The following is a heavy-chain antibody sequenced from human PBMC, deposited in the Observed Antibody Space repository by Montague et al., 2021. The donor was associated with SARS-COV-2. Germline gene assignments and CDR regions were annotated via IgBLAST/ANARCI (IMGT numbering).Heavy chain of an antibody. D-gene: IGHD3-22*01. Sequence: SLRLSCAASGFIFNDYEMNWVRQAPGKGLEWVSYISRSGSTIYYADSVKGRFTISRDNTKKSLFLQMKRLRAEDTAIYFCARDGFLYDTSGNLKSYNGMDVWGQGTAVTVS. CDR1: GFIFNDYE. J-gene: IGHJ6*02. CDR2: ISRSGSTI. CDR3: ARDGFLYDTSGNLKSYNGMDV. V-gene: IGHV3-48*03.